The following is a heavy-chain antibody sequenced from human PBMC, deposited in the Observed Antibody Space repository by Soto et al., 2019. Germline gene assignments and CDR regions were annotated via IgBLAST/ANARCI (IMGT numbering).Heavy chain of an antibody. CDR2: IFHDGNT. D-gene: IGHD2-8*02. V-gene: IGHV4-4*02. J-gene: IGHJ5*02. CDR3: ARHEGWTGPDQ. CDR1: GASIGSGGW. Sequence: QVHLQESGPGLVKPSETLSLTCAVSGASIGSGGWWSWVRQPPGKGLEWIAEIFHDGNTNYSPSLKSRVTISVDKPQNQFSLNVYSVTAADTAVYYCARHEGWTGPDQWGKGTLVTVSS.